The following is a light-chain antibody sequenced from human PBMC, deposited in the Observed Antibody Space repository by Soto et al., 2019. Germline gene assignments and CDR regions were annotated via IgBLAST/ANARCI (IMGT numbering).Light chain of an antibody. Sequence: DIQMTQSPSPLSASVGDRITIXXRASQSISSWLAWYQQKPGKAPKXLIYDASTLQSGVPLRFSGSGSGTEFTLTISSLQPDDFATYYCQQYKSYTITFGQGTRLEIK. V-gene: IGKV1-5*01. J-gene: IGKJ5*01. CDR3: QQYKSYTIT. CDR1: QSISSW. CDR2: DAS.